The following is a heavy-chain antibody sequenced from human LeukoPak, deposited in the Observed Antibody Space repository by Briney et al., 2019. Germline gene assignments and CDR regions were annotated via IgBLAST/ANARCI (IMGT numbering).Heavy chain of an antibody. D-gene: IGHD3-22*01. J-gene: IGHJ4*02. CDR2: ISGSGGST. Sequence: GGSLRLSCAASRFTFSSYAMSWVRQAPGKGVEWVSAISGSGGSTYYADSVKGRFTISRDNSKNTLYLQMNSLRAEDTAVYYCAREVYYYDSSGYYFDYWGQGTLVTVSS. V-gene: IGHV3-23*01. CDR3: AREVYYYDSSGYYFDY. CDR1: RFTFSSYA.